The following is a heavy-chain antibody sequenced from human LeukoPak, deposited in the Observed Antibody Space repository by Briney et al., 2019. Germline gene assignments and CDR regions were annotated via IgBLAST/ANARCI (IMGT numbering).Heavy chain of an antibody. CDR1: GFIFSDYY. CDR2: VSGSGGST. D-gene: IGHD1-26*01. CDR3: ARAGSWSSRPYFDY. J-gene: IGHJ4*02. Sequence: GGSLRLSCAASGFIFSDYYMSWIRQAPGKGLEWVSAVSGSGGSTYSADSVKGRFTISRDNSKNMVYLQTSSLRAEDTAVYYCARAGSWSSRPYFDYWGQGILVSVSS. V-gene: IGHV3-23*01.